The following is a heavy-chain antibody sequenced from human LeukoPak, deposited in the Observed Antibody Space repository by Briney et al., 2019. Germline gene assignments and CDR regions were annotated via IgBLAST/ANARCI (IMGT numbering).Heavy chain of an antibody. CDR3: ARQPGIAAAHFAY. CDR2: IYYSGST. J-gene: IGHJ4*02. CDR1: GGSISSSSYY. D-gene: IGHD6-13*01. V-gene: IGHV4-39*01. Sequence: SETLSLTCNVSGGSISSSSYYWGWIRQPPGKGLEWIGSIYYSGSTYYNPSLKSRVTISEDTSKKQVSLKLRSVTAADTAVYYCARQPGIAAAHFAYWGQGTLVTVSS.